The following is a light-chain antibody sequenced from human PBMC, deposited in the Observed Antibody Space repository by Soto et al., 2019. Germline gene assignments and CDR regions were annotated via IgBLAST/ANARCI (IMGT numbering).Light chain of an antibody. CDR1: SSDVGNYDL. J-gene: IGLJ1*01. Sequence: QSVLTQPASVSGSPGQAITISCTGTSSDVGNYDLVSWYQQLPGKAPKFILYEGSKRPSGVSNRFSGSKSGNTASLTISGLQAEDEADYYCCSYAGSSTYVFGTGNKVT. CDR2: EGS. CDR3: CSYAGSSTYV. V-gene: IGLV2-23*01.